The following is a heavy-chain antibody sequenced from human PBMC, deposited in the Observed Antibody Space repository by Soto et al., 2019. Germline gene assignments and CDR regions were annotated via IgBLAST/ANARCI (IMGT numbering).Heavy chain of an antibody. CDR1: GGTFSSYA. CDR3: AKNPENYYYGMDV. V-gene: IGHV1-69*12. Sequence: QVQLVQSGAEVKKPGSSVKVSCKASGGTFSSYAISWVRQAPGQGLEWMGGIIPIFGTADYAQKFQGRVTIPADESTSTAYVERSSLRSEDTAVYYGAKNPENYYYGMDVWGQGTTVTVSS. J-gene: IGHJ6*02. CDR2: IIPIFGTA.